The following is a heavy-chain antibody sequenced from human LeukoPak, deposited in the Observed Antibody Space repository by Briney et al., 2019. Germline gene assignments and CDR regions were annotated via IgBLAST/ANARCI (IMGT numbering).Heavy chain of an antibody. V-gene: IGHV4-34*01. D-gene: IGHD6-19*01. Sequence: SETLSLTCAVYRDSFSCYYWSWIPQPPGKGLELIGEINHSGSTNYNPSLKSRVTISVDTSKNQFSLKLSSVTAADTAVYYCARTRSGYSSGWTHYYYYMDVWGKGTTVTVSS. CDR2: INHSGST. CDR3: ARTRSGYSSGWTHYYYYMDV. J-gene: IGHJ6*03. CDR1: RDSFSCYY.